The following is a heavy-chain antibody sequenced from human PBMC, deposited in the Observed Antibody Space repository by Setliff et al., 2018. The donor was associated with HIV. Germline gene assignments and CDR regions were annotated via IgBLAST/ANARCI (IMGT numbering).Heavy chain of an antibody. V-gene: IGHV3-7*03. Sequence: GGSLRLSCAASGFTFSSYWMSWVRQAPGKGLEWVANIKQDGSEKYYVDSVKGRFTISRDNAKNSLYLQMNSLRTEDTAVYYCAKAQWLLSHWGFDPWGQGTLGTVSS. D-gene: IGHD3-3*01. CDR3: AKAQWLLSHWGFDP. CDR2: IKQDGSEK. J-gene: IGHJ5*02. CDR1: GFTFSSYW.